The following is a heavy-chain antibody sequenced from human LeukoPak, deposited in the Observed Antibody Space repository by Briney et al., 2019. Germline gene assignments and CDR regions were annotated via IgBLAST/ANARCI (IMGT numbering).Heavy chain of an antibody. J-gene: IGHJ3*02. V-gene: IGHV4-59*08. CDR3: ARPGVGSGRYGAFDI. CDR1: GGSISSYY. CDR2: IFYSGST. Sequence: KPSETLSLTRTVSGGSISSYYWSWIRQPPGKGLEWIGYIFYSGSTNYNPSLESRVTMSVDTSKNQFSLKLRSVTAADTAVYYCARPGVGSGRYGAFDIWGQGTLVIVSS. D-gene: IGHD5-18*01.